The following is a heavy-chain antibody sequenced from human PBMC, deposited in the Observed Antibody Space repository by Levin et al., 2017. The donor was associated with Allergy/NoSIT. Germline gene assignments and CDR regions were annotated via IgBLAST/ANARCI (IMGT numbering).Heavy chain of an antibody. CDR2: IWHDGSEK. CDR1: GFTFRSYG. D-gene: IGHD3-22*01. CDR3: ARGRLQRYYYDSSGYAGDY. V-gene: IGHV3-33*01. Sequence: SCAASGFTFRSYGMHWVRQAPGKGLEWVAVIWHDGSEKYYADSVKGRFTISRDNSKNTLDLQMNSLRADDTAVYYCARGRLQRYYYDSSGYAGDYWGQGTLVTVSS. J-gene: IGHJ4*02.